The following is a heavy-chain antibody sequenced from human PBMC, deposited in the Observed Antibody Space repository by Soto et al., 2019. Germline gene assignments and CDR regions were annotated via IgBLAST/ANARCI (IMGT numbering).Heavy chain of an antibody. D-gene: IGHD6-13*01. CDR1: GFTFSDAW. CDR2: IKSKPDGGTT. CDR3: VTDIAAYGVGELDY. J-gene: IGHJ4*02. V-gene: IGHV3-15*01. Sequence: EVQLLESGGGLVQPGGSLRLSCAASGFTFSDAWMTWVRQAPGKGLEWVGLIKSKPDGGTTDLAAPVQGRFTISRDDSTATVLLQMNSLRPEDSGIYYCVTDIAAYGVGELDYWGQGTVVTVSS.